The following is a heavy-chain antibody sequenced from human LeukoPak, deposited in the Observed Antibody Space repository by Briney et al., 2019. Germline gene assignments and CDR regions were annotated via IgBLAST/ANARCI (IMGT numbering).Heavy chain of an antibody. J-gene: IGHJ4*02. CDR3: AKDMWSGSPNRGYFDY. CDR2: INSDGSST. Sequence: GGSLRLSCAASGFTFSSYWMHWVRQAPGKGLVWVSRINSDGSSTSYADSVKGRFTISRDNAKNTLYLQMNSLRAEDTALYYCAKDMWSGSPNRGYFDYWGQGTLVTVSS. V-gene: IGHV3-74*01. CDR1: GFTFSSYW. D-gene: IGHD1-26*01.